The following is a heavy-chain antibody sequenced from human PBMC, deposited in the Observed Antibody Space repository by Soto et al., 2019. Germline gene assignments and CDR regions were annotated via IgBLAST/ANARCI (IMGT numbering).Heavy chain of an antibody. CDR2: IRTSGGNT. V-gene: IGHV3-23*01. CDR3: ARGPRAPPPHDYGMDV. CDR1: GFTFSSYV. Sequence: EVQLLESGGGLVQPGGSLRLSCAASGFTFSSYVMNWVRQAPGKGLEWVSGIRTSGGNTYYADSVEGRFTISRDNSKNTLYLQRTSRRAEDTAVYYCARGPRAPPPHDYGMDVWGQGTTVTVSS. J-gene: IGHJ6*02.